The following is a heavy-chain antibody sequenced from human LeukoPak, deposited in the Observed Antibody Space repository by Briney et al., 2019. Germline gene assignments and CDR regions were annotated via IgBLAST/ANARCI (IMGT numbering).Heavy chain of an antibody. V-gene: IGHV1-24*01. J-gene: IGHJ4*02. CDR3: ATVGGARWELLTGRFDY. CDR1: GYTLTELS. D-gene: IGHD1-26*01. Sequence: ASVKVSCKVSGYTLTELSMHWVRQAPGKGLEWMGGFDPEDGETIYAQKFQGRVTMTEDTSTDTAYMELSSLRSEDTAVYCCATVGGARWELLTGRFDYWGQGTLVTVSS. CDR2: FDPEDGET.